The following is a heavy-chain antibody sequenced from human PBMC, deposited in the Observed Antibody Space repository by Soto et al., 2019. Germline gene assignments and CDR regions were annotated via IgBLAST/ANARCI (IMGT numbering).Heavy chain of an antibody. J-gene: IGHJ4*02. D-gene: IGHD3-22*01. V-gene: IGHV1-18*04. CDR2: ISAYNGNT. CDR1: GYTFTSYG. Sequence: GASVKVSCKASGYTFTSYGISWVRQAPGQGLEWMGWISAYNGNTNYAQKLQGRVTMTTDTSTSTAYMELRSLRSDDTAVYYCAGGDAIYYYDSSGYYYELDYWGQGTLVTVSS. CDR3: AGGDAIYYYDSSGYYYELDY.